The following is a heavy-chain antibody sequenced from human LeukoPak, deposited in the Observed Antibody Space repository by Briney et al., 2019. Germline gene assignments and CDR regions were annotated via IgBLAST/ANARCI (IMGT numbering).Heavy chain of an antibody. CDR3: ARDELGIAAAGTFDY. Sequence: GGSLRLSCAASGFTFSSYGMNWVRQAPGKGLEWVSSISSSSSYIYYADSVKGRFTISRDNAKNSLYLQMNSLRAEDTAVYYCARDELGIAAAGTFDYWGQGTLVTVSS. J-gene: IGHJ4*02. CDR1: GFTFSSYG. CDR2: ISSSSSYI. D-gene: IGHD6-13*01. V-gene: IGHV3-21*01.